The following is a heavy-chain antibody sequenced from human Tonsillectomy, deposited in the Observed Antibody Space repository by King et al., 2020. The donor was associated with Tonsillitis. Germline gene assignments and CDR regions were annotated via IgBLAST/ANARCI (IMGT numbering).Heavy chain of an antibody. Sequence: AQLVQSGAEVKKPGESLRLSCKASGYSFSNYYISWVRQMPGKGLEWMGRIDPRDSQTDYSPSFQGHVTISADKSISTAYRQWGSLQASDTAMYYCARLGGSAFWGQGTLVTVSS. CDR3: ARLGGSAF. D-gene: IGHD1-1*01. CDR1: GYSFSNYY. V-gene: IGHV5-10-1*01. CDR2: IDPRDSQT. J-gene: IGHJ4*02.